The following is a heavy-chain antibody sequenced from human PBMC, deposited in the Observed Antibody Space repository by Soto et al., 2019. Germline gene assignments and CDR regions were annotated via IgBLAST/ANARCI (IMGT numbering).Heavy chain of an antibody. Sequence: EVPLLESGGGLVQPGGSLRLSCAASGFTFSSYAMSWVRQAPGKGLEWVSVISGSGDSTYYADSVKGRFTISRDNSKNTLYLKMNSLRAEDTAVYYCAKRTSGWDFDYWGQGTLVTVSS. CDR1: GFTFSSYA. CDR2: ISGSGDST. V-gene: IGHV3-23*01. CDR3: AKRTSGWDFDY. J-gene: IGHJ4*02. D-gene: IGHD6-19*01.